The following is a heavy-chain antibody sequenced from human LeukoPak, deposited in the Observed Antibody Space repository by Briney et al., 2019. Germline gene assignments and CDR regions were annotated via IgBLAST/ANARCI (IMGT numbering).Heavy chain of an antibody. CDR1: GYTFTSHD. J-gene: IGHJ6*02. CDR3: ARIQLWLLREVEGYYYGMDV. Sequence: ASVKVSCKASGYTFTSHDINWVRQATGQGLEWMGWMSPNSGDTGYAQKFQGRVTMTSDSSISTAYMELSSLRSEDTAIYYCARIQLWLLREVEGYYYGMDVWGQGTTVTVSS. V-gene: IGHV1-8*01. D-gene: IGHD5-18*01. CDR2: MSPNSGDT.